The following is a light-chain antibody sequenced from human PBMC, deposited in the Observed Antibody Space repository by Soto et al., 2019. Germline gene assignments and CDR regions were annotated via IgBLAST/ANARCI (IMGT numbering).Light chain of an antibody. J-gene: IGKJ1*01. CDR3: QQYNNWPPWT. CDR2: GAS. Sequence: EVVLTQSPATLSLSPGERATLSCRASQSIRNYLAWYQQKPGQAPRLLIYGASTRATGIPARFSGSGSETEFTLTISSLQSEDFAVYYCQQYNNWPPWTFGQGTKVEIK. V-gene: IGKV3-15*01. CDR1: QSIRNY.